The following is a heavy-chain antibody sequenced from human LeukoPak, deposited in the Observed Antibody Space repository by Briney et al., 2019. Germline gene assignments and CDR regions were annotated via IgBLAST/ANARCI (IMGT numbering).Heavy chain of an antibody. Sequence: AGGSLRLSCAASGFTFSSYSMNWVRQAPGKGLEWVSSISSSSSYIYYADSVKGRFTISRDNAKNSLYLQLNSVRAEDTAVYYCARVRDGYNYRDAFDIWGQGTMVTVSS. D-gene: IGHD5-24*01. J-gene: IGHJ3*02. CDR1: GFTFSSYS. V-gene: IGHV3-21*01. CDR3: ARVRDGYNYRDAFDI. CDR2: ISSSSSYI.